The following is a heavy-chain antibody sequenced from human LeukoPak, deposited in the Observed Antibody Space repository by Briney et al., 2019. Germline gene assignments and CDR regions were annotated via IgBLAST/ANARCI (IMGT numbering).Heavy chain of an antibody. Sequence: ASVKVSCKASGYTFTGYYIHWVRQPPGQGLELMGWINPNSGGTNYAQKFQGRVTMTRDTSISTAYMELSRLTSDDTAVYYCARDAIVRDYSNSDYWGQGTLVTVSS. V-gene: IGHV1-2*02. CDR1: GYTFTGYY. J-gene: IGHJ4*02. CDR2: INPNSGGT. D-gene: IGHD4-11*01. CDR3: ARDAIVRDYSNSDY.